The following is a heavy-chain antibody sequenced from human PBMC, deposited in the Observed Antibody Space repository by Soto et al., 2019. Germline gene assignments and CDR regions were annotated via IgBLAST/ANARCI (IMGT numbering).Heavy chain of an antibody. D-gene: IGHD6-19*01. V-gene: IGHV3-30*18. CDR3: AKPYSSGWYTIWYFDL. CDR2: ISYDGSNK. Sequence: GGSLRLSCAASGFTFSSYGMHWVRQAPGKGLEWVAVISYDGSNKYYADSVKGRFTISRDNSKNTLYLQMNGLRAEDTAVYYCAKPYSSGWYTIWYFDLWGRGTLVT. J-gene: IGHJ2*01. CDR1: GFTFSSYG.